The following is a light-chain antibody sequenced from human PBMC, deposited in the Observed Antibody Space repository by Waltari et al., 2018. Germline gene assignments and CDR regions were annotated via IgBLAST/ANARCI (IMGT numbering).Light chain of an antibody. V-gene: IGKV3-20*01. Sequence: SCRASQSVSRALAWYQQKPGQAPRLLIYGTSNRATGSPDRFSCSGSGTDFSLTISRLEPEDVAVYFCQHYVRLPATFGQGTKVEIK. CDR3: QHYVRLPAT. J-gene: IGKJ1*01. CDR1: QSVSRA. CDR2: GTS.